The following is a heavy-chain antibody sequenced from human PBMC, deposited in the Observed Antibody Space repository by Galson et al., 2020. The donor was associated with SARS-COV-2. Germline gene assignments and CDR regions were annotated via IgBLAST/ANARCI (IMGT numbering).Heavy chain of an antibody. J-gene: IGHJ5*02. Sequence: GGSLILSCAASGFTFGSYGIHWVRQPPGKVLVWVAFIQYDGIDEYYADSVKGRFTIFRDKSKKTLYLQMISLTTEDTATYYCAKNVMEQGTAAAGMDLWGQGTLVTVSA. CDR1: GFTFGSYG. CDR3: AKNVMEQGTAAAGMDL. D-gene: IGHD6-13*01. CDR2: IQYDGIDE. V-gene: IGHV3-30*02.